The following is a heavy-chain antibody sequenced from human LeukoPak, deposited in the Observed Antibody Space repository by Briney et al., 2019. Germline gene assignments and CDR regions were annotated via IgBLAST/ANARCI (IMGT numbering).Heavy chain of an antibody. Sequence: ASVKVFCKAPGGTFSSYAISWVRQAPGQGLEWMGGIIPIFGTANYAQKFQGRVTITADESTSTAYMELSSLRSEDTAVYYCARDQYSSGWYDYWGQGTLVTVSS. V-gene: IGHV1-69*01. CDR3: ARDQYSSGWYDY. J-gene: IGHJ4*02. CDR2: IIPIFGTA. D-gene: IGHD6-19*01. CDR1: GGTFSSYA.